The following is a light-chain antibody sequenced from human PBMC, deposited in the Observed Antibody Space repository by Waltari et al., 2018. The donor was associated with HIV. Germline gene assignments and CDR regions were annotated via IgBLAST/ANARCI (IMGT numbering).Light chain of an antibody. CDR1: SSNLGKNN. CDR2: ENN. Sequence: QSVLTQPPSVSAAPGQKVSISCSGSSSNLGKNNVSWYQQLPGTAPKLLIYENNKRPSGIPDRFSGSKSGTSATLGITGLQTGDEADYYCGTWDSSLSAGVFGGGTKLTVL. CDR3: GTWDSSLSAGV. V-gene: IGLV1-51*02. J-gene: IGLJ3*02.